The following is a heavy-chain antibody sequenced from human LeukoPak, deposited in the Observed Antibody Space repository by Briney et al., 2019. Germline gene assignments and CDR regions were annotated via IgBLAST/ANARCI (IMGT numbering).Heavy chain of an antibody. CDR1: GFTFSSYA. V-gene: IGHV3-23*01. Sequence: QSGGSLRLSCAASGFTFSSYAMSWVRQAPGKGLEWVSAISGSGGSTYYADSVKGRFTISRDNSKNTLYLQMNSLRAEDTAVYYCAKVPPSLWQQPYYYFDYWGQGTLVTVSS. CDR2: ISGSGGST. J-gene: IGHJ4*02. CDR3: AKVPPSLWQQPYYYFDY. D-gene: IGHD6-13*01.